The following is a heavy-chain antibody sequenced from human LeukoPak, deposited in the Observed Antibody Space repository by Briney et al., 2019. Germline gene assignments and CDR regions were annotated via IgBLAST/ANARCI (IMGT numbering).Heavy chain of an antibody. CDR3: ARDRYDSSVFDS. CDR1: GVTFSGYW. V-gene: IGHV3-74*03. Sequence: GRTLRLSRAPSGVTFSGYWMHGVRHAPGTGLGWVSRSNSDGSSTTYAAPVKGRFTISRDNAKNTLYLQMNSLRAEDTAVYYCARDRYDSSVFDSWGQGTLVTVSS. CDR2: SNSDGSST. D-gene: IGHD3-22*01. J-gene: IGHJ4*02.